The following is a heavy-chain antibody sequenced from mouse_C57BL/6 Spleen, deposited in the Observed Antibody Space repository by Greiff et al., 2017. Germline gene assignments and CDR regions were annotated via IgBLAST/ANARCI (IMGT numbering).Heavy chain of an antibody. V-gene: IGHV1-80*01. CDR1: GYAFSSYW. CDR3: ARRDDYGDFDV. J-gene: IGHJ1*03. D-gene: IGHD2-4*01. CDR2: IYPGDGDT. Sequence: VQLQQSGAELVQPGASVKISCQASGYAFSSYWMNWLKQRPGKGLEWIGLIYPGDGDTNYNGKFKGKATLTSDKSSSTAYMQLSSLTSEDSAVYFCARRDDYGDFDVWGTGTTVTVSS.